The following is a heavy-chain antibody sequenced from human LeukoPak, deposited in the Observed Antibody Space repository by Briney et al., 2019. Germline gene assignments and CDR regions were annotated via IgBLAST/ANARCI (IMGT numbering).Heavy chain of an antibody. CDR2: VFHTGSS. D-gene: IGHD4-11*01. V-gene: IGHV4-38-2*01. Sequence: SETLSLTCAVSGYSISSGYYWGWIRPPPGKGPEWIGSVFHTGSSYSIPSLKSRVTISVDTSKNQFSLEVSSVTAADTAIYYCARGISTTGHDYWGPGTLVTVSS. CDR1: GYSISSGYY. CDR3: ARGISTTGHDY. J-gene: IGHJ4*02.